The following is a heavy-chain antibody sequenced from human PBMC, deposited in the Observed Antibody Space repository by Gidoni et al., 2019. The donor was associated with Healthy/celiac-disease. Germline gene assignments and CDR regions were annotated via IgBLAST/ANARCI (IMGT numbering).Heavy chain of an antibody. D-gene: IGHD5-18*01. CDR3: AKVKLDTAMVRAFDI. V-gene: IGHV3-23*01. J-gene: IGHJ3*02. Sequence: ELQLLGSGGGLVQPGGSLRLPCAASGFTFRSSAMSWVRQAPGQGLALVSAISGIGGSTYYADSVKGRFTISRDNSKNTLYLQMNSLRAEDTAVYYCAKVKLDTAMVRAFDIWGQGTMVTVSS. CDR1: GFTFRSSA. CDR2: ISGIGGST.